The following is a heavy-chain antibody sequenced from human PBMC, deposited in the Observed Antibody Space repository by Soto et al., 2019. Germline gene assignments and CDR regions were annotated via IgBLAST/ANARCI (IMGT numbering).Heavy chain of an antibody. V-gene: IGHV4-39*01. CDR2: IYYSGST. D-gene: IGHD2-15*01. J-gene: IGHJ4*02. Sequence: SDTLSLTCTVSGGSITSSSYSWGWIRQPPGKGLEWIGSIYYSGSTYYNPSLKSRVTISVDTSKNQFSLKLSSVTAADTAVYYCARHTPAISISDHWGQGTLVTVS. CDR1: GGSITSSSYS. CDR3: ARHTPAISISDH.